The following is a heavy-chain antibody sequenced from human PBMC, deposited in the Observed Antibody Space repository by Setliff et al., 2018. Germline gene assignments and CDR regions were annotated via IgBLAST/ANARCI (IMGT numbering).Heavy chain of an antibody. V-gene: IGHV1-69*13. CDR1: GGTFNTYA. J-gene: IGHJ4*02. D-gene: IGHD4-17*01. Sequence: SVKVSCKASGGTFNTYAISWVRQAPGQGLEWMGGIIPIFGTTNYAQKFQSRVTITADESTSTAYMELSSLRSEDTAVYYCARDFLGIHIDHGNALDDYWGQGTLVTVSS. CDR3: ARDFLGIHIDHGNALDDY. CDR2: IIPIFGTT.